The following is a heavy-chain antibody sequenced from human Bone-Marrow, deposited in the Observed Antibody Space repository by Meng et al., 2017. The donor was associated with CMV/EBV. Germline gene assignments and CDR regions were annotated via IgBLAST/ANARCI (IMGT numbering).Heavy chain of an antibody. CDR1: GFTFNDYG. CDR3: AKPRSSTDWSLDL. D-gene: IGHD3-10*01. Sequence: CASSGFTFNDYGMHWVRQAPGKGLEWVAIISAAGSNKYYIDSVKGRFTISRDNSKNTLFLQMDSLRTEDTAAYYCAKPRSSTDWSLDLWGRGTLVTVSS. CDR2: ISAAGSNK. V-gene: IGHV3-30*18. J-gene: IGHJ2*01.